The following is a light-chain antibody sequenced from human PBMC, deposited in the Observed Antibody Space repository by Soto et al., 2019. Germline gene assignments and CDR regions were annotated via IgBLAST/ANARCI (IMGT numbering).Light chain of an antibody. CDR2: GAS. J-gene: IGKJ1*01. CDR1: QSVSSN. V-gene: IGKV3-15*01. Sequence: EVVMTQSAATLSVSPRERATLSCRASQSVSSNLAWYQQKPGQAPRLLIYGASTRATGIPARFSGSGSGTEFTLTISSLQSEDFAVYYCQQYNNWPPWTFGQGTMV. CDR3: QQYNNWPPWT.